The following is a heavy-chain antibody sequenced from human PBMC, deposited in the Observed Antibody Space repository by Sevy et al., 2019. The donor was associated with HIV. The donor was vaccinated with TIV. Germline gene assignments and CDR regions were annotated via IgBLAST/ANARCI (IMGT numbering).Heavy chain of an antibody. V-gene: IGHV3-33*01. Sequence: GGSLRLSCAASGFTFSSYGMHWVRQAPGKGLEWVALIWYDGTNKYYADSMKGRFTMSSDNSKNTLYLQMNGLRAEDTAVYYCASGAYYYASRSQNFDYWGPGTLVTVSS. CDR3: ASGAYYYASRSQNFDY. J-gene: IGHJ4*02. CDR2: IWYDGTNK. D-gene: IGHD3-10*01. CDR1: GFTFSSYG.